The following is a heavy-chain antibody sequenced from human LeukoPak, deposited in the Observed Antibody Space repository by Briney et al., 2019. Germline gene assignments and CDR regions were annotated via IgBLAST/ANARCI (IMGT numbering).Heavy chain of an antibody. CDR2: ISGSGGST. Sequence: PGGSLRLSCAASGFTFSNAWMSWVRQAAGKGLEWVSAISGSGGSTYYADSVKGRFTISRDNSKNTLYLQMNSLRAEDTAVYYCAKDQGSEDYWGQGTLVTVSS. CDR1: GFTFSNAW. CDR3: AKDQGSEDY. V-gene: IGHV3-23*01. J-gene: IGHJ4*02.